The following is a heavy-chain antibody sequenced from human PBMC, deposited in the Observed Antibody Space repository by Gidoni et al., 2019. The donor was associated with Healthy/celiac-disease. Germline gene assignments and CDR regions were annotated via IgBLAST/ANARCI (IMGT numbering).Heavy chain of an antibody. J-gene: IGHJ6*02. CDR1: GYTFTSYG. CDR3: ARERNYVGIVVVVAAIYYYYGMDV. D-gene: IGHD2-15*01. Sequence: QVQLVQSGAEVKKPGASVKVSCKASGYTFTSYGISWVRQAPGQGLEWMGWISAYNGNTNYAQKLQGRVTMTTDTSTSTAYMELRSLRSDDTAVYYCARERNYVGIVVVVAAIYYYYGMDVWGQGTTVTVSS. V-gene: IGHV1-18*01. CDR2: ISAYNGNT.